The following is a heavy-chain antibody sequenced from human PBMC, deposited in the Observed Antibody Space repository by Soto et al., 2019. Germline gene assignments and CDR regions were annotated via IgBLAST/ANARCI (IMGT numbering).Heavy chain of an antibody. CDR2: INPSGGST. V-gene: IGHV1-46*01. D-gene: IGHD1-26*01. CDR3: ARYRKWELLHYYYCMDV. J-gene: IGHJ6*02. Sequence: ASVKVSCKASGYTFTSYYMHWVRQAPGQGLEWMGIINPSGGSTSYAQKFQGRVTMTRDTSTSTVYMELSSLRSEDTAVYYCARYRKWELLHYYYCMDVWGQGTTVTV. CDR1: GYTFTSYY.